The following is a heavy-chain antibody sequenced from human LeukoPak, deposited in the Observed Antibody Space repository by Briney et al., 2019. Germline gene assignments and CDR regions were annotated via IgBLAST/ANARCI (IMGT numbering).Heavy chain of an antibody. D-gene: IGHD1-26*01. CDR3: ASEGVGATHYYYGMDV. CDR2: ISSSSSYI. J-gene: IGHJ6*02. Sequence: GGSLRLSCAASGFTFSSYSMNWVRQAPGKGLEWVSSISSSSSYIYYADSVKGRFTISRDNSKNTLYLQMNSLRAEDTAVYYCASEGVGATHYYYGMDVWGQGTTVTVSS. CDR1: GFTFSSYS. V-gene: IGHV3-21*04.